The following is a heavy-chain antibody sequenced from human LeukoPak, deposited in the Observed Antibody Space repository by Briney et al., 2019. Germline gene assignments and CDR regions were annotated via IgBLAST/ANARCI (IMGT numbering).Heavy chain of an antibody. V-gene: IGHV3-23*01. D-gene: IGHD2-15*01. J-gene: IGHJ6*02. CDR3: AKDAGVDIVVAPAHGMDV. Sequence: GGSLRLSCAASGLTFTTYAMSWVRQAPGKGLEWVSGISGSGGSTYYADSVTGRFTISRDFSKSTLYLQMNSLRAEDTAVYYCAKDAGVDIVVAPAHGMDVWGQGTTVTVSS. CDR2: ISGSGGST. CDR1: GLTFTTYA.